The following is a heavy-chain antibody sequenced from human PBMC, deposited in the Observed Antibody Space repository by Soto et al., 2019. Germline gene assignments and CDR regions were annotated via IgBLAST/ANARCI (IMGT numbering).Heavy chain of an antibody. Sequence: SETLSLTCAVYGGSFSGYYWSWIRQPPGKGLEWIGEINHSGSTNYNPSLKSRVTISVDTSKNQFSLKLSSVTAADTAVYYCARAHYVLDYWGQGTLATVSS. CDR1: GGSFSGYY. V-gene: IGHV4-34*01. CDR3: ARAHYVLDY. CDR2: INHSGST. J-gene: IGHJ4*02. D-gene: IGHD3-16*01.